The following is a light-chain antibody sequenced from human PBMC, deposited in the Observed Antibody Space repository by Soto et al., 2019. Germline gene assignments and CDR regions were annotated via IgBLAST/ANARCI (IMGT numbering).Light chain of an antibody. CDR3: QVWDSSSDQII. CDR2: YYS. Sequence: SYELTQPPSVSVAPGKMARITGGGDNIGSRSGYWYQQKSGQAPVLVISYYSDRPSAIPERFSGSNSGNTATLTISRVEAGDEADYYCQVWDSSSDQIIFGGGTKLTVL. J-gene: IGLJ2*01. CDR1: NIGSRS. V-gene: IGLV3-21*04.